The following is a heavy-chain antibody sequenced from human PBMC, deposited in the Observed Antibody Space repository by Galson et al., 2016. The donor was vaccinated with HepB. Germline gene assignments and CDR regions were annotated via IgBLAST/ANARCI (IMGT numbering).Heavy chain of an antibody. CDR1: GFIVNNNY. D-gene: IGHD3-22*01. J-gene: IGHJ3*01. Sequence: SLRLSCAASGFIVNNNYMNWVRQAPGKGLEWVSVIYSDGSTYYADSVKGRFTTSGDNSKNMLYLQMNTLRAEDTAVYYCARDPYYYDSRGYTTGFDVWGQGTMVTVSS. V-gene: IGHV3-53*01. CDR3: ARDPYYYDSRGYTTGFDV. CDR2: IYSDGST.